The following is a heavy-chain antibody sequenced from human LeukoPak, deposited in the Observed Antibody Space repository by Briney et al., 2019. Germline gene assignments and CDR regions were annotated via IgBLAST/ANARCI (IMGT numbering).Heavy chain of an antibody. CDR2: IWYDGSNK. D-gene: IGHD3-10*01. J-gene: IGHJ4*02. CDR3: ARDMASRRLDY. V-gene: IGHV3-33*08. CDR1: GFTFSNYA. Sequence: PRGSLRLFCAASGFTFSNYAMNWVRQAPGKGLEWVAVIWYDGSNKYYADSVQGRFTISRDNSKNTLYLQMSSLRVEDTAVYYCARDMASRRLDYWGQGTLVTVSS.